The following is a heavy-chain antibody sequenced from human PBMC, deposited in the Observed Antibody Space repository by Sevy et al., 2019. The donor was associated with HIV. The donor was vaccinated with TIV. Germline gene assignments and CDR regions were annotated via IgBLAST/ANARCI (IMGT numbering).Heavy chain of an antibody. CDR2: IYSDGRT. CDR3: ARDRYYDASGYYYYYYGMDV. V-gene: IGHV3-66*01. Sequence: GGSLRLSCAASGLSVSDNYMNWIRQAPGKGLELVSFIYSDGRTYYADSVKGRFTISRDNSKNTLYLHMNNLRPEDTAVYYCARDRYYDASGYYYYYYGMDVWGQRTTVTVSS. D-gene: IGHD3-22*01. J-gene: IGHJ6*02. CDR1: GLSVSDNY.